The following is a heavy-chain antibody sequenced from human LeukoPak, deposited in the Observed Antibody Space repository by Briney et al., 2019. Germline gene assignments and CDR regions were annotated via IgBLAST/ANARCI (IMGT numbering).Heavy chain of an antibody. CDR3: ARAFYGGNIDY. CDR1: GGSSSGYY. CDR2: FHYSGST. V-gene: IGHV4-59*01. Sequence: SEALSLTCTVSGGSSSGYYWSWIRQPPGKGLEWIGYFHYSGSTNYNPSLKSRVTISVDTSKNLFSLKLSSVTAADTAVYYCARAFYGGNIDYWGQGTLVTVSS. D-gene: IGHD4-23*01. J-gene: IGHJ4*02.